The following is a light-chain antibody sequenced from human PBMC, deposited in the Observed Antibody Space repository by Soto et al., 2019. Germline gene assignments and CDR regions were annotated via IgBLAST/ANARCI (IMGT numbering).Light chain of an antibody. J-gene: IGKJ4*01. CDR1: QSVSSY. V-gene: IGKV3-11*01. CDR3: QQRSNWPPLT. CDR2: DAS. Sequence: EIVLTQSPATLSLSPGERATLSCRASQSVSSYLAWYQQKPGQAPRLLIYDASNSATGIPARFSGSGSGTDFTLTISSLEPEDFAVYYGQQRSNWPPLTFGGVTKVEIK.